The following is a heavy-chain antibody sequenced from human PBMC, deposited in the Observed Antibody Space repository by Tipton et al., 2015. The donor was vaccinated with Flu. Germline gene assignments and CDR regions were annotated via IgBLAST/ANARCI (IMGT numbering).Heavy chain of an antibody. Sequence: TLSLTCAVYGGSFSAYYWSWIRQPPGKGLEWVGEINHSGTTNYNPSLTSRVTISADTSKKQFSLRLTSVTAADTAVYFCARDSAVFPGALHYWGLGKLVTVSS. D-gene: IGHD1-26*01. J-gene: IGHJ4*02. CDR1: GGSFSAYY. CDR2: INHSGTT. CDR3: ARDSAVFPGALHY. V-gene: IGHV4-34*01.